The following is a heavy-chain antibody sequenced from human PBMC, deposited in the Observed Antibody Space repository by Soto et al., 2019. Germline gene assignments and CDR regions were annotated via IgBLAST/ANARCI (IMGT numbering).Heavy chain of an antibody. CDR1: NDSITSGRYY. V-gene: IGHV4-31*03. J-gene: IGHJ3*02. CDR2: IYSSGNP. CDR3: ARGRLTIQQGFDT. D-gene: IGHD1-1*01. Sequence: QVQLQESGPGLVKPSQTLFLTCTVSNDSITSGRYYWSWIRQVPGKGLEWIGYIYSSGNPYYNPSLKGRISISLDASNNQFALTVTSVNVADSAIYFCARGRLTIQQGFDTWGQGTRVTVSS.